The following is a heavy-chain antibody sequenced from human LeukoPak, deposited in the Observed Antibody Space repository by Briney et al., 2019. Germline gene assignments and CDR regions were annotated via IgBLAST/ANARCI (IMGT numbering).Heavy chain of an antibody. V-gene: IGHV4-39*01. J-gene: IGHJ3*01. Sequence: KSSETLSLTCTVSGGSISSSSYYWGWIRQPPGKGLEWIGSIYYSGSTYYNPSLKSRVTISVDTSKNQFSLKLSSVTAADTAVYYCASMDDSSGRAAWGQGTMVTVSS. D-gene: IGHD3-22*01. CDR3: ASMDDSSGRAA. CDR1: GGSISSSSYY. CDR2: IYYSGST.